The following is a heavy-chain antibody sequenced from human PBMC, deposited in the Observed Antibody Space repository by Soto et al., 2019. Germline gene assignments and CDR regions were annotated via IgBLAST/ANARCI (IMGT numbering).Heavy chain of an antibody. CDR1: GFTFSSYG. D-gene: IGHD2-8*01. J-gene: IGHJ4*02. V-gene: IGHV3-21*01. CDR3: AGRYCTNGVCPFDS. Sequence: GGSLRLSCAASGFTFSSYGMHWVRQAPGKGLEWVSSISSGSGRVYYADSVKGRFTISRDNAKNSLFLQMNSLRAEDTAVYYCAGRYCTNGVCPFDSWGQGTLVTVSS. CDR2: ISSGSGRV.